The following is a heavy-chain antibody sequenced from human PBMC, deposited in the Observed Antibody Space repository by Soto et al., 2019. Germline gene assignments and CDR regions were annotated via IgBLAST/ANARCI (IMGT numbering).Heavy chain of an antibody. D-gene: IGHD5-18*01. Sequence: QVQLVESGGGVVQPGRSLRLSCAASGFTFSSYGMHWVRQAPGKGLEWVAVIWYDGSNKYYADSVKGRFTISRDNSKNTLYLQMNRLRAEDTAVYYCARARAFPSQLNNWFDPWGQGTLVTVSS. CDR3: ARARAFPSQLNNWFDP. CDR2: IWYDGSNK. V-gene: IGHV3-33*01. CDR1: GFTFSSYG. J-gene: IGHJ5*02.